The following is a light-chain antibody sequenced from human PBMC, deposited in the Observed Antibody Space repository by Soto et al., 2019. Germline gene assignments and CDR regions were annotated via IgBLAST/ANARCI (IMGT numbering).Light chain of an antibody. J-gene: IGLJ1*01. CDR3: CSYAGRYTFV. CDR1: KNDVGFYDF. CDR2: EVV. V-gene: IGLV2-8*01. Sequence: QSALTQPPSASGSPGQSVTISCTGTKNDVGFYDFVSWYQHHPGKAPRLIIYEVVQRPSGVPDRFSASKSGNTASLTISGLQAEDEADYYCCSYAGRYTFVFGSGTKLTVL.